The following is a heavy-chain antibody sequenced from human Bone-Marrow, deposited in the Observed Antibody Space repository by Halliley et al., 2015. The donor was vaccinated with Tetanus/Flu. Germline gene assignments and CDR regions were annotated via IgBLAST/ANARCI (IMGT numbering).Heavy chain of an antibody. D-gene: IGHD3-3*01. CDR3: ARDGVGVAAQH. Sequence: QLVQSGAEVKKPGSSVKVSCTASGDTFSKYSISWVRQAPGQGLEWMGGIIPIFDASNYAQKFRGRVTLTADESTSTAYMELSSLTSDDTAVYWCARDGVGVAAQHWGQGTLVIVSS. CDR1: GDTFSKYS. V-gene: IGHV1-69*01. CDR2: IIPIFDAS. J-gene: IGHJ1*01.